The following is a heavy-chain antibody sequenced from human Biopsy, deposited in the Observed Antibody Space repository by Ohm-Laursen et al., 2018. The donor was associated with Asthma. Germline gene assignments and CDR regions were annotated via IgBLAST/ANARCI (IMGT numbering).Heavy chain of an antibody. CDR3: AKEVFPGWELRRGPDS. CDR2: ISFDGTNR. J-gene: IGHJ4*02. Sequence: SLRLSCAASGFTFKAHGMHWVRQAPGKGLDWVAVISFDGTNRNYTDSVKGRFTISRDNSRNTLHLEMNSLRAEDTAVYFCAKEVFPGWELRRGPDSWGQGTLVTVSS. CDR1: GFTFKAHG. D-gene: IGHD1-26*01. V-gene: IGHV3-30*18.